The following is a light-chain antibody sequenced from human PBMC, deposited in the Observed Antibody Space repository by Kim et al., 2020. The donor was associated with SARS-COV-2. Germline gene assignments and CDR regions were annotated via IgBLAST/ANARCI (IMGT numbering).Light chain of an antibody. CDR1: QSISST. CDR2: GAS. V-gene: IGKV3-15*01. CDR3: QQYNGWPRT. Sequence: EIVLTQSPATLSLSPGERATLSCRASQSISSTLAWYQQKPGQPPRLLISGASTRATGIPARFSGSGSGTEFTLTINSLQSEDFAVYYCQQYNGWPRTFGQGTKVEIK. J-gene: IGKJ1*01.